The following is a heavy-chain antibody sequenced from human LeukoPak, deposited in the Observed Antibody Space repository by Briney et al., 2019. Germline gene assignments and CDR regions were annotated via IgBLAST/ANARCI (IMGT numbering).Heavy chain of an antibody. Sequence: SETLSLTCIVSGGSISSSNQYWGWIRQPPGKGLEWIGNIYYSGSTYYNSSLKSRVTISVDTSKNQFSLKLSSVTAADTAVYYCARDPYCGGDCYEGFDYWGQGTLVTVSS. CDR3: ARDPYCGGDCYEGFDY. V-gene: IGHV4-39*07. CDR1: GGSISSSNQY. CDR2: IYYSGST. J-gene: IGHJ4*02. D-gene: IGHD2-21*02.